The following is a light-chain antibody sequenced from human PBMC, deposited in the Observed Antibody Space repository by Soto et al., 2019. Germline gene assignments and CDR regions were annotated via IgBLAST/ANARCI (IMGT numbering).Light chain of an antibody. CDR1: SSNVGSYNL. Sequence: QSALTQPASVSGSPGQSITISCTGTSSNVGSYNLVSWYQQHPGEAPKLMIYEASKRPSGVSNRFSGSKSGNTASLTISGLQAEDEADYYCHSYDSSLSGSVFGGGTKLTVL. J-gene: IGLJ3*02. CDR2: EAS. CDR3: HSYDSSLSGSV. V-gene: IGLV2-14*02.